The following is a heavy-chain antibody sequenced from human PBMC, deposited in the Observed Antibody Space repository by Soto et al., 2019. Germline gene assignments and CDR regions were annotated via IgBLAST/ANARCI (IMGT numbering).Heavy chain of an antibody. J-gene: IGHJ6*02. D-gene: IGHD2-15*01. CDR2: IYHSGST. V-gene: IGHV4-30-2*01. Sequence: QLQLQESGPGLVKPSQTLSLTCAVSGGSISSGGYSWSWIRQPPGKGLEWIGYIYHSGSTYYNPSRNSHFTRSVDSSTYHFSLKLSSVAAADTAVSYWARAGAAASRAEYYCYCGLDDWGQGTTVTVSS. CDR1: GGSISSGGYS. CDR3: ARAGAAASRAEYYCYCGLDD.